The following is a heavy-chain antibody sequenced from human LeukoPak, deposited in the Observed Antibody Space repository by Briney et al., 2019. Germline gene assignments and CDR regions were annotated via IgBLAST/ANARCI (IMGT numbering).Heavy chain of an antibody. CDR3: ARGASSGWYQPFDY. Sequence: SVKVSCKASGGTFSSYAISWVRQAPGQGLEWMGRIIPIFGTANYAQKFQGRVTITTDESTSTAYMEQSSLRSEDTAVYYCARGASSGWYQPFDYWGQGTLVTVSS. D-gene: IGHD6-19*01. V-gene: IGHV1-69*05. CDR2: IIPIFGTA. J-gene: IGHJ4*02. CDR1: GGTFSSYA.